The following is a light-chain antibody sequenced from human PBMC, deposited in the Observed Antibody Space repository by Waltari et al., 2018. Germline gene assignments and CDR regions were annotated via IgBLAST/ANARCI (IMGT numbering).Light chain of an antibody. Sequence: LPGRGPRSLMKGNSDGSHSKGAGMPHRFPGSSSVAERYLTISGLQSEDEADYYCETGGHGTWVFGGGTKLTVL. V-gene: IGLV4-69*01. J-gene: IGLJ3*02. CDR3: ETGGHGTWV. CDR2: GNSDGSH.